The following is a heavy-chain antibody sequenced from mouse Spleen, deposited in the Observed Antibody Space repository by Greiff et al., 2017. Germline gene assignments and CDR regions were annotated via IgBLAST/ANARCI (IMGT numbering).Heavy chain of an antibody. Sequence: EVKLVESGGGLVKLGGSLNLSCAAPGFTFSSYYLSWVRQTPVKRLEWFATISSGGGSTYYPDRVKGRFTISRDNAKSTLYLQMGSLNSEDTSVYYCASDRGGAMDYWGQGTSVTASS. V-gene: IGHV5-9*04. J-gene: IGHJ4*01. CDR2: ISSGGGST. CDR3: ASDRGGAMDY. D-gene: IGHD2-14*01. CDR1: GFTFSSYY.